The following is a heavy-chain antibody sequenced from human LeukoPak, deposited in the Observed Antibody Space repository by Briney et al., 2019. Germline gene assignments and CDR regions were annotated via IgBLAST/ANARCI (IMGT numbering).Heavy chain of an antibody. V-gene: IGHV3-30*02. D-gene: IGHD4-17*01. Sequence: GGSLRLSCAASGFTFSSYGMHWVRQAPGKGLEWVAFIRYDGSNKYYADTVKGRFTISRDNSKNTLYLQMNSLRAEDTAVYYCARDPITVTGYWYFDLWGRGTLVTVSS. CDR1: GFTFSSYG. CDR3: ARDPITVTGYWYFDL. J-gene: IGHJ2*01. CDR2: IRYDGSNK.